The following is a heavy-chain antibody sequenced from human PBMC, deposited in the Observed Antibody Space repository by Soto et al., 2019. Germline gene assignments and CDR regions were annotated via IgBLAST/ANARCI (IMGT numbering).Heavy chain of an antibody. J-gene: IGHJ5*02. V-gene: IGHV3-21*01. CDR3: ARDHRAAPSFDP. CDR1: GFTFSSYS. D-gene: IGHD6-13*01. Sequence: GGSLRLSCAASGFTFSSYSMNWVRQAPGKGLEWVSSISSSSSYIYYADSVKGRFTISRDNAKNSLYLQMNSLRAEDTAVYYCARDHRAAPSFDPWGQGTLVTVS. CDR2: ISSSSSYI.